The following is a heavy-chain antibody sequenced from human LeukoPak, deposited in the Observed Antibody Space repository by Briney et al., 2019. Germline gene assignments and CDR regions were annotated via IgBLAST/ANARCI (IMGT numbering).Heavy chain of an antibody. V-gene: IGHV5-10-1*01. CDR2: IDPSDSYT. J-gene: IGHJ6*02. Sequence: GASLQISCQGSGYSFTTYWISWVRQLPGKGLEWMGRIDPSDSYTNYSPSFQGHVTMSADRSISTAYLQWSSLKASDTALYYCARQAVDYYYGMDVWGQGTTVTVSS. CDR1: GYSFTTYW. D-gene: IGHD6-25*01. CDR3: ARQAVDYYYGMDV.